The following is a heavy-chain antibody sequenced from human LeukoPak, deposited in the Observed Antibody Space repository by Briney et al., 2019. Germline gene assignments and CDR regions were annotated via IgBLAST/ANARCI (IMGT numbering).Heavy chain of an antibody. D-gene: IGHD3-22*01. J-gene: IGHJ4*02. CDR2: ISSSGSTI. CDR1: GFTFSDYY. CDR3: ARSGWPYYFDY. V-gene: IGHV3-11*04. Sequence: GGSLRLSCAASGFTFSDYYMSWIRQAPGKGLEWVSYISSSGSTIYYADSVKGRFTISRDDAKSTLYLQMNSLRAEDTAVYYRARSGWPYYFDYWGQGTLVTVSS.